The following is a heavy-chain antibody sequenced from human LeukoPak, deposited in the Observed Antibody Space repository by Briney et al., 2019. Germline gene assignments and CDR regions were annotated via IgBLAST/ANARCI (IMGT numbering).Heavy chain of an antibody. CDR2: INQDGSEQ. Sequence: GGSLRLSCAAPGFTFSDYWMSWVRQAPGQGLAWVAHINQDGSEQHFVGSVQGRFTISRDNAKNSLYLQMDSLRAEDTAVYYCVGGALDYWGQGTPVTVSS. V-gene: IGHV3-7*04. J-gene: IGHJ1*01. CDR1: GFTFSDYW. CDR3: VGGALDY. D-gene: IGHD3-16*01.